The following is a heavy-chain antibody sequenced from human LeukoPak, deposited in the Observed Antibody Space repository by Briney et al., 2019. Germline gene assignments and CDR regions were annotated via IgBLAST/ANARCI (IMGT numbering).Heavy chain of an antibody. D-gene: IGHD6-6*01. CDR2: ISSSSSYI. CDR3: ATYSSSSWGYYYYYMDV. Sequence: GGSLRLSCAASGFTFSSYSMNWVRQAPGKGLEWVSSISSSSSYIYYADSVKGRFTISRDNAKNSLYLQMNSLRAEDTAVYYCATYSSSSWGYYYYYMDVWGKGTTVTVPS. J-gene: IGHJ6*03. V-gene: IGHV3-21*01. CDR1: GFTFSSYS.